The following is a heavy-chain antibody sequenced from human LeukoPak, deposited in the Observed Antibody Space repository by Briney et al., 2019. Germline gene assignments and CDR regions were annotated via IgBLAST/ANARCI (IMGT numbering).Heavy chain of an antibody. J-gene: IGHJ3*02. V-gene: IGHV3-23*01. CDR3: AKDTGELGFDI. CDR1: GFTFSSYA. CDR2: ISGSGSST. D-gene: IGHD1-26*01. Sequence: EAGGSLRLSCAASGFTFSSYAMNWVRQAPGKGLEWVSSISGSGSSTYYADSVKGRFTISRDNSKNTLYLQMNSLRAEDTAAYYCAKDTGELGFDIWGQGTMVTVSS.